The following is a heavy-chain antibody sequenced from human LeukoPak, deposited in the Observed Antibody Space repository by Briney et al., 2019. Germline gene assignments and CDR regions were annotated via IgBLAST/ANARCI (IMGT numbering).Heavy chain of an antibody. CDR2: ISGSGGST. V-gene: IGHV3-23*01. J-gene: IGHJ4*02. CDR1: GFTFSSYA. Sequence: GGSLRLSCAASGFTFSSYAMSWVRQAPGKGLEWVLAISGSGGSTYYADSVKGRFTISRDNSKNTLYLQMNSLRAEDTAVYYCAKDRYSYGWDYYFDYWGQGTLVTVSS. D-gene: IGHD5-18*01. CDR3: AKDRYSYGWDYYFDY.